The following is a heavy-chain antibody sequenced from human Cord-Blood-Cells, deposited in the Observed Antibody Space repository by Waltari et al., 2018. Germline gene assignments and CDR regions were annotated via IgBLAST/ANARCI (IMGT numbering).Heavy chain of an antibody. Sequence: QVQLVQSGAEVKKPGASVKVSCKASGYTFTGYYMHWARQAPGQGLEWMGWIKPNSGGTNYAQKFQGRVTMTRDTSISTAYMELSRLRSDDTAVYYCARNRYSGSYYYFDYWGQGTLVTVSS. J-gene: IGHJ4*02. CDR2: IKPNSGGT. CDR3: ARNRYSGSYYYFDY. D-gene: IGHD1-26*01. CDR1: GYTFTGYY. V-gene: IGHV1-2*02.